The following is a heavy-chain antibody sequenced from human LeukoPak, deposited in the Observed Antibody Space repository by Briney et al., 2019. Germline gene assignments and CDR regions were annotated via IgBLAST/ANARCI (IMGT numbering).Heavy chain of an antibody. D-gene: IGHD6-13*01. CDR2: IYYSGST. CDR3: ARVPDSSSSLDP. Sequence: SETLSLTCTVSGGSISSYYWSWIRQPPGKGLEWIGYIYYSGSTNYNPSLKSRVTISVDTSKNQFSLKLSSVTAADTAVYYCARVPDSSSSLDPWGQGTLVTVSS. CDR1: GGSISSYY. V-gene: IGHV4-59*01. J-gene: IGHJ5*02.